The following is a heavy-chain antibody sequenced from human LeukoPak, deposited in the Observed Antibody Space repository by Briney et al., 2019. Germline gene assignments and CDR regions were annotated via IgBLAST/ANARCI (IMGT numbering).Heavy chain of an antibody. D-gene: IGHD6-19*01. CDR2: IYHSGST. Sequence: SETLSLTCAVSGGSISSSHWWSWVRQPPGKGLEWIGEIYHSGSTNYNPSLKSRVTVSVGKSKNQFSLNLNPVTAADTAVYYCARSPTDSSGWYNYWGQGTLVTVSS. CDR3: ARSPTDSSGWYNY. J-gene: IGHJ4*02. CDR1: GGSISSSHW. V-gene: IGHV4-4*02.